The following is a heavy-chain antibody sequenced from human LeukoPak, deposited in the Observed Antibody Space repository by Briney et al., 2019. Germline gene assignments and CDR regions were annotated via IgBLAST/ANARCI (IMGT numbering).Heavy chain of an antibody. V-gene: IGHV3-64D*06. CDR2: ISSNGGTT. D-gene: IGHD7-27*01. Sequence: GGSLRLSCSASGFTFSTYAMHRVRQAPGKGLEYVSGISSNGGTTYYADSVKGRFTISRDNSKNTLYLQMSSLRAEDTAVYYCVKDHDWGAFHIWGQGTMVTVSS. J-gene: IGHJ3*02. CDR1: GFTFSTYA. CDR3: VKDHDWGAFHI.